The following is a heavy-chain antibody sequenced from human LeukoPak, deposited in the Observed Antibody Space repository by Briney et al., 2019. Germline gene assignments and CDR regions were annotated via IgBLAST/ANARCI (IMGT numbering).Heavy chain of an antibody. CDR2: IYHSGST. Sequence: SETLSLTCAVSGGSISSSNWWTWVRQPPGKGLEWIGEIYHSGSTKYNPSLKSRVTISVDTSKNQFSLKLSSVTAADTAVYYCARWSSYCSSTSCSDAFDIWGQGTMVTVSS. J-gene: IGHJ3*02. CDR1: GGSISSSNW. D-gene: IGHD2-2*01. V-gene: IGHV4-4*02. CDR3: ARWSSYCSSTSCSDAFDI.